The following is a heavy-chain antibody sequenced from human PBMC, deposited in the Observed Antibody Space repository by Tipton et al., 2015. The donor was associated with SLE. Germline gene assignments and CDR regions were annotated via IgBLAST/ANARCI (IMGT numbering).Heavy chain of an antibody. Sequence: TLSLTCTVSGGSISSSSYYWGWIRQPPGKGLEWIGSIYYSGSTYYNPSLKSRVTISVDTSKNQFSLKLSSVTAADTAVYYCARFDSSGYYPPAEYFQHWGQGTLVTVSS. CDR1: GGSISSSSYY. CDR2: IYYSGST. V-gene: IGHV4-39*07. CDR3: ARFDSSGYYPPAEYFQH. D-gene: IGHD3-22*01. J-gene: IGHJ1*01.